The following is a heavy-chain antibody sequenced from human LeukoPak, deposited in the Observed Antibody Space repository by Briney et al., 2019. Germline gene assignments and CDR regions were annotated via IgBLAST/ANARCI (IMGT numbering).Heavy chain of an antibody. CDR1: GGSISSSSYY. D-gene: IGHD3-22*01. Sequence: EPSETLSLTCTVSGGSISSSSYYWGWIRQPPGKGLEWIGSIYYSGSTYYNPSLKSRVTISVDTSKNQFSLKLSSVTAADTAVYYCAIRGADYDSSGYSPGFDYWGQGTLVTVSS. V-gene: IGHV4-39*07. J-gene: IGHJ4*02. CDR3: AIRGADYDSSGYSPGFDY. CDR2: IYYSGST.